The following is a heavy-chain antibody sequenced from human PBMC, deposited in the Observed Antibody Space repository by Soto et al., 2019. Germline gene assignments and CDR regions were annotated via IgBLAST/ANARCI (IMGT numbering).Heavy chain of an antibody. CDR1: GFTFSSYS. CDR3: ARDLWIAAGEITGGTMACYIDV. CDR2: ISSSSSTI. Sequence: EVQLVESGGGLVQPGGSLRLSCAASGFTFSSYSMNWVRQAPGKGLEWVSYISSSSSTIYYADSVKGRFTISRDNAKNSLYLQMNSRRAEDTAVYYCARDLWIAAGEITGGTMACYIDVWGKGTTVTVSS. D-gene: IGHD6-13*01. V-gene: IGHV3-48*01. J-gene: IGHJ6*03.